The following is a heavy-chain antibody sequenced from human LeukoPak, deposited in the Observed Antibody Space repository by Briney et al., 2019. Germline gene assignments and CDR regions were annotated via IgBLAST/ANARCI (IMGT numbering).Heavy chain of an antibody. J-gene: IGHJ5*02. CDR3: AKEGYGGWFDP. CDR1: GFTFEDYG. V-gene: IGHV3-30*18. Sequence: ALRLSCAASGFTFEDYGMSWVRQGPGKGLEWVAVISNDGSNKYYADSVKGRFTFSRDNSKNTLYLQMNSLRAEDSAVYYCAKEGYGGWFDPWGQGTLVTVSS. CDR2: ISNDGSNK. D-gene: IGHD5-12*01.